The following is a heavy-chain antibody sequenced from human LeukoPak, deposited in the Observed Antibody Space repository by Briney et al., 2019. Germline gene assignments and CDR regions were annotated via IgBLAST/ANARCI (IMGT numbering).Heavy chain of an antibody. CDR1: DGAISSYY. J-gene: IGHJ3*02. CDR2: IYYSGST. D-gene: IGHD2-15*01. Sequence: SETLSLTCTVTDGAISSYYWSWIRQSPGKGLEWIGYIYYSGSTNYNPSLKSRVTISVDTSKNQFSLKLSSVTAADTAVYYCARTMFWSGGSCYSGYTFDIWGQGTMVTVSS. V-gene: IGHV4-59*01. CDR3: ARTMFWSGGSCYSGYTFDI.